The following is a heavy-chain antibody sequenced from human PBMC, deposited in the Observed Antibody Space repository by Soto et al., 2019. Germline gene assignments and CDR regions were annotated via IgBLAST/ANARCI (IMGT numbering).Heavy chain of an antibody. CDR3: ARDPGGAGYYYYGMDV. D-gene: IGHD1-26*01. Sequence: SVKVSCKASGGTFSSYSISWVRQAPGQGLEWMGGILPIFDTASYAQKFQGRVTITADKSTSTAYMELSSLRSEDTAVYYCARDPGGAGYYYYGMDVWGQGTTVTVSS. J-gene: IGHJ6*02. CDR2: ILPIFDTA. V-gene: IGHV1-69*06. CDR1: GGTFSSYS.